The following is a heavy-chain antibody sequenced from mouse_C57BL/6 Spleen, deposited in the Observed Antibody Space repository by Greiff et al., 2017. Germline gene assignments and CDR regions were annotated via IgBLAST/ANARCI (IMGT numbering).Heavy chain of an antibody. CDR3: ARSGYGNVFGY. J-gene: IGHJ3*01. V-gene: IGHV14-2*01. CDR2: IVPEDGET. CDR1: GFNIKDYY. D-gene: IGHD2-10*02. Sequence: VQLQQSGAELVKPGASVKLSCTASGFNIKDYYMHWVKQRAEQGLEWIGMIVPEDGETKYATKFQGKATITADTSSNTAYLQLSSLTSEDTAVYYCARSGYGNVFGYWGQGTLVTVSA.